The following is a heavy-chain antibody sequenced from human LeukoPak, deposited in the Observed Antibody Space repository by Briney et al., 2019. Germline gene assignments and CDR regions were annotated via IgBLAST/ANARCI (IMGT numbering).Heavy chain of an antibody. CDR1: GYTFSNYG. V-gene: IGHV1-18*01. Sequence: ASVKVSCKASGYTFSNYGISRVRQAPGQGLEWMGWSSAYNGNTNYAQKLQGRVTMTTDTTTSTAYMELRSLGSDDTAVYYCARDGCSSTSSMCWFDPWGQGTLVTVSS. CDR2: SSAYNGNT. J-gene: IGHJ5*02. CDR3: ARDGCSSTSSMCWFDP. D-gene: IGHD2-2*01.